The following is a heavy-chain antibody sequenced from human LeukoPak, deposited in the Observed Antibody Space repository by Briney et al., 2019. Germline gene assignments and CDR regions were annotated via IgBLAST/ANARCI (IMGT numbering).Heavy chain of an antibody. CDR2: IYYSGST. J-gene: IGHJ4*02. V-gene: IGHV4-59*08. CDR3: ARAAEYAAHYDFDY. D-gene: IGHD6-13*01. Sequence: SETLSLTCTVSGGSISSYYWSWIRQPAGKELEWIGYIYYSGSTHYNPSLKSRVTISVDTSKNQFSLKLSSVTAADTAVYYCARAAEYAAHYDFDYWGQGTLVTVSS. CDR1: GGSISSYY.